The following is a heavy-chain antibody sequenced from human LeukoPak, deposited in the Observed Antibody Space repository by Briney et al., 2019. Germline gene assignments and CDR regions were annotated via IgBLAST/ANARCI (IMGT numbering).Heavy chain of an antibody. V-gene: IGHV3-23*01. CDR1: GFTFSSFA. Sequence: GGSLRLSCAASGFTFSSFAMTWVRQAPGKGLEWVSSISGSGVSTYLADSVKGRFTVSRDNSKDTLYLQMDSLRADDTAVYFCAKKETKYSTGRPYMAVWGKGTTVTVSS. CDR2: ISGSGVST. D-gene: IGHD6-25*01. J-gene: IGHJ6*03. CDR3: AKKETKYSTGRPYMAV.